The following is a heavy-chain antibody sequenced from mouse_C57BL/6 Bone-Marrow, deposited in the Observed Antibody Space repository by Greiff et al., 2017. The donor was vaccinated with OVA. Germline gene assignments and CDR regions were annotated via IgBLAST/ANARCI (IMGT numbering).Heavy chain of an antibody. CDR1: GYTFTSYW. J-gene: IGHJ3*01. V-gene: IGHV1-53*01. Sequence: VQLVESGTELVKPGASVKLSCKASGYTFTSYWMHWVKQRPGQGLEWIGNINPSNGGTNYNEKFKSKATLTVDRSSSTAYMQLSSLTSEDSAVYYCAGGGNPAWFAYWGQGTLVTVSA. CDR2: INPSNGGT. D-gene: IGHD2-1*01. CDR3: AGGGNPAWFAY.